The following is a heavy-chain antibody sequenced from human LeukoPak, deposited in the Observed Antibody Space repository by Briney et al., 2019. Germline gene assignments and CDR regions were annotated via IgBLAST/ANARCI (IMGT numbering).Heavy chain of an antibody. J-gene: IGHJ4*02. V-gene: IGHV3-33*01. CDR1: GFPFSSYV. CDR2: IRSDGSDK. D-gene: IGHD4-17*01. Sequence: GGSLRLSCAASGFPFSSYVMHWVRQAPGQGLEWVAIIRSDGSDKYYADSVKGRFTISRDNSKNTLYLQLNSLRAEDTAVYYCARSYGDATFDYWGQGTMLTVSS. CDR3: ARSYGDATFDY.